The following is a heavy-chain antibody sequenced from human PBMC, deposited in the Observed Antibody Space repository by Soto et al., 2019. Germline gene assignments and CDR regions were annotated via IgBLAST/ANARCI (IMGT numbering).Heavy chain of an antibody. CDR3: ARDWAVTTGMDV. Sequence: VGSLIFCCASSGFTFSSYIVNWVRQAPGKGLEWVSSISSSSSYIYYADSVKGRFTISRDNAKNSLYLQMNSLRAEDTAVYYCARDWAVTTGMDVWGQGTTVTVSS. CDR2: ISSSSSYI. CDR1: GFTFSSYI. V-gene: IGHV3-21*01. D-gene: IGHD4-4*01. J-gene: IGHJ6*02.